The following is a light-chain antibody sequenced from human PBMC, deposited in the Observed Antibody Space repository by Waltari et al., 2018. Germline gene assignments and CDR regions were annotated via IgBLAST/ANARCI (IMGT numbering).Light chain of an antibody. CDR3: QQYSTTPPGFT. CDR2: WAS. Sequence: DIVMTQSPDSLAVSLGERATINCKSSQNILYGSNNKNYLAWYQQKPGQPPKLLIYWASTRESGVPDRFSGSGSGTDFTLTISSLQAEDVAVYYCQQYSTTPPGFTFGPGTKVDIK. V-gene: IGKV4-1*01. J-gene: IGKJ3*01. CDR1: QNILYGSNNKNY.